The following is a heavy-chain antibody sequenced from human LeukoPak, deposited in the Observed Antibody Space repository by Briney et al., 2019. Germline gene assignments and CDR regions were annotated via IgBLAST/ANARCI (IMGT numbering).Heavy chain of an antibody. CDR2: IIPILDIA. V-gene: IGHV1-69*02. Sequence: SSVKLSCKASGGTFSSYTISWVRQAPGQGLEWMGRIIPILDIANYAQKFQGRVTITADKSTSTAYMELSSLRSEDTAVYYCARGEEDQAFDPWGQGTLVTVSS. CDR1: GGTFSSYT. D-gene: IGHD3-10*01. J-gene: IGHJ5*02. CDR3: ARGEEDQAFDP.